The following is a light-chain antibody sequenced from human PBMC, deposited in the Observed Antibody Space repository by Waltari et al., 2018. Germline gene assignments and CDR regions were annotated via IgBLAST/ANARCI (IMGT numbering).Light chain of an antibody. V-gene: IGKV1-9*01. CDR1: QGISSY. CDR3: QQLGAYPIT. J-gene: IGKJ5*01. Sequence: DIQLTQSPSFLSASVGDRVTITCRASQGISSYLSWYQQKPGKAPKLLIYGASTLQSAIPSRSSGIGSGTEFTLTISSLQPEDSATYYCQQLGAYPITFGQGTRVETK. CDR2: GAS.